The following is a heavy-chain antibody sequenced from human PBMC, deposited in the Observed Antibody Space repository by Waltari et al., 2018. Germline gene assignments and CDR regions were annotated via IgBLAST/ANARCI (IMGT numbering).Heavy chain of an antibody. D-gene: IGHD3-16*01. CDR2: IYYSGST. V-gene: IGHV4-59*11. J-gene: IGHJ5*02. Sequence: QVQLQESGPGLVKPSETLSLTCTVSGGSISSHYWSWIRQPPGKGLEWIGYIYYSGSTNYNPSLKSRVTISVDTSKNQFSLKLSSVTAADTAVYYCARGGGWDNWFDPWGQGTLVTVSS. CDR1: GGSISSHY. CDR3: ARGGGWDNWFDP.